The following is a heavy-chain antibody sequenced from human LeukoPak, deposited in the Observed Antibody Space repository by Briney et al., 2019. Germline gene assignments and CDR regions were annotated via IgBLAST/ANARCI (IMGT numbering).Heavy chain of an antibody. CDR1: GGSFSGYY. Sequence: SETLSLTCADYGGSFSGYYWSWIRQPPGKGLEWIGEINHSGSTNYNPSLKSRVTISVDTSKNQFSLKLSSVTAADTAVYYCARGTVAGTDYWGQGTLVTVSS. D-gene: IGHD6-19*01. CDR2: INHSGST. J-gene: IGHJ4*02. V-gene: IGHV4-34*01. CDR3: ARGTVAGTDY.